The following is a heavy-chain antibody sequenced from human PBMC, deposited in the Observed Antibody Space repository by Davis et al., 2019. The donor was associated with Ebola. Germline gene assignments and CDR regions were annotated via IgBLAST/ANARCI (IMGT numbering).Heavy chain of an antibody. D-gene: IGHD6-19*01. CDR1: GFTFSSYW. Sequence: GESLKISCAASGFTFSSYWMHWVRQAPGKGLVWVSRINSDGSSTSYADSVKGRFTISRHNSKNTLYLQMNSLRAEDTAVYYCARGRSSGWPYYFDYWGQGTLVTVSS. V-gene: IGHV3-74*01. J-gene: IGHJ4*02. CDR2: INSDGSST. CDR3: ARGRSSGWPYYFDY.